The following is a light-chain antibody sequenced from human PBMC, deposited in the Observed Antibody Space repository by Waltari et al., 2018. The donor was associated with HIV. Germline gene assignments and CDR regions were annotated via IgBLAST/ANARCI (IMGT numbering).Light chain of an antibody. CDR1: SSDVGGYKY. J-gene: IGLJ3*02. CDR2: DVN. V-gene: IGLV2-11*01. Sequence: QSALTQSRSVSGSPGPSVTISCTGTSSDVGGYKYVSWYQQHPGKVPKLLIYDVNNRPSGLRDRFSGSKAANTASLTISGLQAEDEADYYCCSYAGSYTWVFGGGTKLTVL. CDR3: CSYAGSYTWV.